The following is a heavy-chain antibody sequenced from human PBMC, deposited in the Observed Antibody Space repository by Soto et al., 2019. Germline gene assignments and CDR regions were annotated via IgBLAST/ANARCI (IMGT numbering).Heavy chain of an antibody. J-gene: IGHJ4*02. CDR2: ISSSSSTI. CDR1: GFTFSSYS. D-gene: IGHD5-18*01. CDR3: ARDSGYSYGPLDY. V-gene: IGHV3-48*01. Sequence: GGSLRLSCAASGFTFSSYSMNWVRQAPGKGLEWVSYISSSSSTIYYADSVKGQFTISRDNAKNSLYLQMNSLRAEDTAVYYCARDSGYSYGPLDYWGQGTLVTVSS.